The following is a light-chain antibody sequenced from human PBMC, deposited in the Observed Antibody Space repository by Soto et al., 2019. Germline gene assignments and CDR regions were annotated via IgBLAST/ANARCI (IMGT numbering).Light chain of an antibody. CDR1: QTIYTW. J-gene: IGKJ1*01. Sequence: DIQITQSPSTLSTSVGDRVTITCRASQTIYTWLAWYQQKPGRAPKLLIYDASTLESWVPSRFSGSGSGTEFTLTISSLQPDDFATYYCQQYSAKWAFGQGTKVDIK. CDR2: DAS. V-gene: IGKV1-5*01. CDR3: QQYSAKWA.